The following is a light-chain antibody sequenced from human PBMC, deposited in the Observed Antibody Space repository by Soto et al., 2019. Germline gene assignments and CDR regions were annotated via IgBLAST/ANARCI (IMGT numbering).Light chain of an antibody. V-gene: IGKV3-11*01. Sequence: EIVLTQSPATLSLSPGETAALSCRASQSVSSYLAWYQQNPGQAPRLLIYDASNRATGIPARFSGSGSGTDFTLTISSLEPEDFAVYYCQHRSNWPITFGQGTRLEMK. J-gene: IGKJ5*01. CDR1: QSVSSY. CDR3: QHRSNWPIT. CDR2: DAS.